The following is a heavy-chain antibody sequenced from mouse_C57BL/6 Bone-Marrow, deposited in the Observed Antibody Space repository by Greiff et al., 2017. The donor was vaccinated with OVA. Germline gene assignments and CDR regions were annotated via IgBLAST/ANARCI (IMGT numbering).Heavy chain of an antibody. CDR3: ARQHYYGSSYFDY. CDR2: ISSGGSYT. CDR1: GFTFSSYG. D-gene: IGHD1-1*01. V-gene: IGHV5-6*01. J-gene: IGHJ2*01. Sequence: EVHLVESGGDLVKPGGSLKLSCAASGFTFSSYGMSWVRQTPDKRLEWVATISSGGSYTYYPDSVKGRFTISRDNAKNTLYLQMSSLKSEDTAMYYCARQHYYGSSYFDYWGQGTTLTVSS.